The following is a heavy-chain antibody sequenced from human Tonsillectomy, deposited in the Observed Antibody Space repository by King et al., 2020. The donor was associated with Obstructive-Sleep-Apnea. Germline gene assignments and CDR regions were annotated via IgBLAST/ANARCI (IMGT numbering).Heavy chain of an antibody. CDR2: IHYSGGT. D-gene: IGHD3-22*01. Sequence: QLQESGPGLVKPSETLSLTCTVSGASITTYHWSWIRQPPGKGLEWLGFIHYSGGTNYNPSLKSRVSISVDTSKIQFSLKMSSVTAADTAVYYCARLDLAFYDDGGYYPRWLDYWGQGILVTVSS. V-gene: IGHV4-59*01. J-gene: IGHJ4*02. CDR3: ARLDLAFYDDGGYYPRWLDY. CDR1: GASITTYH.